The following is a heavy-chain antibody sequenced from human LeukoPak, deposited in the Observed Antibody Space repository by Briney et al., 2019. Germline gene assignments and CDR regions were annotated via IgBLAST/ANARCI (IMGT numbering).Heavy chain of an antibody. Sequence: GGSLRLSCAASGFTVSSNYMSWVRQAPGKGLEWVSVIYSGGSTHYADSVKGRFTISRDNSRNTLYLQMNSLRAEDTAVYYCAGASMVRGVTNYYYYGMDVWGQGTTVTVSS. D-gene: IGHD3-10*01. CDR2: IYSGGST. V-gene: IGHV3-53*01. CDR1: GFTVSSNY. CDR3: AGASMVRGVTNYYYYGMDV. J-gene: IGHJ6*02.